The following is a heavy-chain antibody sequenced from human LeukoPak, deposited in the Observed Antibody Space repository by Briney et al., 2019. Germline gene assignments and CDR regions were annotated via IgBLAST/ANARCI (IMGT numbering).Heavy chain of an antibody. CDR3: ARAMGATFRMDV. V-gene: IGHV3-30-3*01. CDR1: GFTFSTYA. Sequence: GGSLRLSCAASGFTFSTYAMHWVRQAPGKGLEWVAIISYDGSNKYYADSVKGRFTISRDNSKNTLYLQMNSLRAEDTAVYYCARAMGATFRMDVWGKGTTVTVSS. CDR2: ISYDGSNK. D-gene: IGHD1-26*01. J-gene: IGHJ6*04.